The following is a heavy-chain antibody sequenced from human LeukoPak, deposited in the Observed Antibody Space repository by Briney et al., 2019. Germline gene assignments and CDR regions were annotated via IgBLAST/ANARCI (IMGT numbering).Heavy chain of an antibody. J-gene: IGHJ5*02. D-gene: IGHD4-17*01. CDR1: GETITGYY. CDR3: ARGGGDYVGWFDP. V-gene: IGHV4-4*07. CDR2: INTSGSS. Sequence: SETLSLTCTVSGETITGYYWSWIRQAAGKGLEWIGRINTSGSSDYNPSLKSRVTMSADKSTSQISLKLTSVTAADAAVYFCARGGGDYVGWFDPWGQGTLITVSS.